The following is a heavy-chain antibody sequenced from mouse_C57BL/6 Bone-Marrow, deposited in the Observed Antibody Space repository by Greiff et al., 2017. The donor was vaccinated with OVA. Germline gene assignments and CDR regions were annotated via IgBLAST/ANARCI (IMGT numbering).Heavy chain of an antibody. CDR2: IYPRSGNT. CDR3: ARSISRGDY. J-gene: IGHJ4*01. Sequence: QVHVKQSGAELARPGASVKLSCKASGYTFTSYGISWVKQRTGQGLEWIGEIYPRSGNTYYNEKFKGKATLNADKSSSTAYMELRSLTSEDSAVYFCARSISRGDYWGQGTSVTVSS. V-gene: IGHV1-81*01. CDR1: GYTFTSYG.